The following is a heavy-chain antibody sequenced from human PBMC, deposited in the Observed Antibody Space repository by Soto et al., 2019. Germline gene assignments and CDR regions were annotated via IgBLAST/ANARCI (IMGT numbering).Heavy chain of an antibody. Sequence: PSETLSLTCTVPGCSISSYYWSWIRQPPGKGLEWIGYIYYSGSTNYNPSLKSRVTISVDTSKNQFSLKLSSVTAADTAVYYCARSDGRYWGQGTLVTVS. CDR3: ARSDGRY. CDR1: GCSISSYY. J-gene: IGHJ4*02. V-gene: IGHV4-59*01. CDR2: IYYSGST.